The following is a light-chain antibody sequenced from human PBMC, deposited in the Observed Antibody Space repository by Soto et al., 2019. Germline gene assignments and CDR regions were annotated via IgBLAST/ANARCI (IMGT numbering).Light chain of an antibody. V-gene: IGLV2-8*01. CDR3: ASYAGGNQV. CDR1: GSDVGGYNF. Sequence: QSVLTQPPSASGSPGQSVTISCTGTGSDVGGYNFVSWYQHHPGKAPKLMIYEVTRRPSGVPDRFSGSKSGNTASLTVSGLLAEDEADYYCASYAGGNQVFGTGTKLTVL. CDR2: EVT. J-gene: IGLJ1*01.